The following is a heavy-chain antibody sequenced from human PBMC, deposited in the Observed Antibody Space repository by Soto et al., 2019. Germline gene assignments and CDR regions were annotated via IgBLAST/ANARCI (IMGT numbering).Heavy chain of an antibody. CDR2: IYWDDDK. D-gene: IGHD4-17*01. Sequence: QITLKESGPTLVTPTQTLPLTCTFSGFSLTTTGVGVGWIRQPPGKALEFLVFIYWDDDKRNSPSLRSRLTNTKYASKNQVGLTLTNMDPVHAATYYRAHSRTHYGDWHNGYFDYWCQGTLDTAAS. J-gene: IGHJ4*02. CDR3: AHSRTHYGDWHNGYFDY. CDR1: GFSLTTTGVG. V-gene: IGHV2-5*02.